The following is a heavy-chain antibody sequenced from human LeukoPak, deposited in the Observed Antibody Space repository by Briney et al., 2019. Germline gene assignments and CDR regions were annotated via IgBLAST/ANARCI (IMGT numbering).Heavy chain of an antibody. CDR2: IYPSGGT. Sequence: SETLSLTCTVSGGPIDSYYWSWIRLPPGKGLEWIGYIYPSGGTHYNPSLLSRVSMSVDTSKNQFSLKVRSATAADTAVYYCARDASDSSGYSFDYWGQGTLVTVSS. D-gene: IGHD3-22*01. J-gene: IGHJ4*02. V-gene: IGHV4-59*12. CDR3: ARDASDSSGYSFDY. CDR1: GGPIDSYY.